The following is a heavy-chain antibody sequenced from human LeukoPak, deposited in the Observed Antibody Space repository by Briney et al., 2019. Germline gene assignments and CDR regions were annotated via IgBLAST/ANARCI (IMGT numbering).Heavy chain of an antibody. CDR1: GGSISTSNYY. CDR3: ARQGPRYYGSGSYSPAYYFDY. D-gene: IGHD3-10*01. CDR2: IFYSGST. J-gene: IGHJ4*02. Sequence: PSETLSLTCTVSGGSISTSNYYWGWIRQPPGKGLEWIGNIFYSGSTYYSPSLRSRVTISLDTSRNQFSLKLNSVTAADTAVYYCARQGPRYYGSGSYSPAYYFDYWGQGTLVTVSS. V-gene: IGHV4-39*01.